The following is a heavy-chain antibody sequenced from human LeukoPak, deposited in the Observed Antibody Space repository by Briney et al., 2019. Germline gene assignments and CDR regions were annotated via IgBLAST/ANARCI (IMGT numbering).Heavy chain of an antibody. J-gene: IGHJ6*03. CDR3: ARDFGIAARPNYYYYMDV. CDR1: GGSVSSYY. V-gene: IGHV4-4*07. D-gene: IGHD6-6*01. CDR2: IYTSGST. Sequence: SETLSLACTVSGGSVSSYYWSWIRQPAGKGLEWIGRIYTSGSTNYNPSLESRVTMSVDTSKNQFSLKLSSVTAADTAVYYCARDFGIAARPNYYYYMDVWGKGTTVTVSS.